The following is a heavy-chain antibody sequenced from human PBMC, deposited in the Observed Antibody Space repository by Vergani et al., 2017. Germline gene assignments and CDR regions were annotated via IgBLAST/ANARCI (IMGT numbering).Heavy chain of an antibody. CDR2: ISGSGGIT. V-gene: IGHV3-23*01. D-gene: IGHD3-22*01. CDR3: AKDYYDSSGGPXLPDY. Sequence: EVQLLESGGGLVQPGGSLRLSCAASGFTFSSYAMSWVRQAPGKGLEWVSAISGSGGITYYADSVKGRFTISRDNSKNTLYLQMNSLRDEDTAVYYCAKDYYDSSGGPXLPDYWGQGTLVTVSS. CDR1: GFTFSSYA. J-gene: IGHJ4*02.